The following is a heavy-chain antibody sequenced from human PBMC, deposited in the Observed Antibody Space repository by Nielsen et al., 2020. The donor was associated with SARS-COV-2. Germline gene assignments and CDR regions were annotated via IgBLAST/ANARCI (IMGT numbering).Heavy chain of an antibody. CDR2: ISDDGSSD. CDR3: ARDQDGGAATSNWYFDL. D-gene: IGHD6-25*01. J-gene: IGHJ2*01. CDR1: GFSFSNFP. V-gene: IGHV3-30-3*01. Sequence: GESLKISCAASGFSFSNFPMHWVRQAPGKGLEWMAIISDDGSSDHYADSVKGRFTVSRDNAQNALYLQMNSLRDEDTALYYCARDQDGGAATSNWYFDLWGRGTLVIVSS.